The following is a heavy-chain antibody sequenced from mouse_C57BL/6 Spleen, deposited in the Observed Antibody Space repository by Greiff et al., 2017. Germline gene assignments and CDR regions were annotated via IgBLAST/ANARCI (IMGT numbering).Heavy chain of an antibody. V-gene: IGHV1-69*01. Sequence: QVQLQQPGAELVMPGASVKLSCKASGYTFTSYWMHWVKQRPGQGLEWIGEIDPSDSYTNYNQKFKGKSTLTVDKSSSTAYMQLSSLTSEDSAVYYCARYYYGDFDYWGQGTTLTVSS. J-gene: IGHJ2*01. CDR2: IDPSDSYT. D-gene: IGHD1-1*01. CDR3: ARYYYGDFDY. CDR1: GYTFTSYW.